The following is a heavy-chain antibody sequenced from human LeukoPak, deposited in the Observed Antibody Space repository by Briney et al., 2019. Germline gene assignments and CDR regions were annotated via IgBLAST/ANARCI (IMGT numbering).Heavy chain of an antibody. CDR2: ISWDGGST. V-gene: IGHV3-43*01. D-gene: IGHD1-26*01. J-gene: IGHJ4*02. CDR1: GFTFDDYT. Sequence: PGGSLRLSCAGSGFTFDDYTMHWVRQAPGKGLEWVSLISWDGGSTYYADSVKGRFTISRDNSKDSLYLQMNGLRTDDTALYSCAKDMSGSYSYYIDYWGQGTLVTVSS. CDR3: AKDMSGSYSYYIDY.